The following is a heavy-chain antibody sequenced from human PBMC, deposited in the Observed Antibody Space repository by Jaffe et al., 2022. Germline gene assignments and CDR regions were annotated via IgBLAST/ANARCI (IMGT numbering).Heavy chain of an antibody. CDR2: IRSKANSYAT. V-gene: IGHV3-73*02. D-gene: IGHD2-15*01. J-gene: IGHJ4*02. Sequence: EVQLVESGGGLVQPGGSLKLSCAASGFTFSGSAMHWVRQASGKGLEWVGRIRSKANSYATAYAASVKGRFTISRDDSKNTAYLQMNSLKTEDTAVYYCTSLSLGYCSGGSCYGGYWGQGTLVTVSS. CDR3: TSLSLGYCSGGSCYGGY. CDR1: GFTFSGSA.